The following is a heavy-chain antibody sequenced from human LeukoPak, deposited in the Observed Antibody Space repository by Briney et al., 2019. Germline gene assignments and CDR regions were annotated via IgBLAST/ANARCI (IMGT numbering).Heavy chain of an antibody. CDR2: ISSSGSTI. CDR3: AKDEAPLWFGELFFDY. Sequence: GGSLRLSCAASGFTFSDYYMSWIRQAPGKGLEWVSYISSSGSTIYYADSVKGRFTISRDNSKNTLYLQMNSLRAEDTAVYYCAKDEAPLWFGELFFDYWGQGTLVTVSS. D-gene: IGHD3-10*01. V-gene: IGHV3-11*04. J-gene: IGHJ4*02. CDR1: GFTFSDYY.